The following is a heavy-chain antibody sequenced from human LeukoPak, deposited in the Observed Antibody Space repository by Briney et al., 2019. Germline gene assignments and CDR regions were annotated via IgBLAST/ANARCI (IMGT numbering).Heavy chain of an antibody. CDR3: AREQKNENSHDSSGYYRRAFDI. J-gene: IGHJ3*02. CDR1: GGSISSYY. D-gene: IGHD3-22*01. V-gene: IGHV4-59*01. Sequence: SETLSLTCTVSGGSISSYYWSWIRQPPGKGLEWIGCIYNTEYTNYNPSLKSRVTISSDTSKNQFSLNLSSVTAAGTAVYYCAREQKNENSHDSSGYYRRAFDIWGQGTMVTVSS. CDR2: IYNTEYT.